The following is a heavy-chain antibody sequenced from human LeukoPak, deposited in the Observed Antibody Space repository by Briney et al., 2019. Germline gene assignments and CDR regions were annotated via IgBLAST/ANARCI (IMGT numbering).Heavy chain of an antibody. V-gene: IGHV1-18*01. CDR3: ARVSSSSWYSGWGKYNWFDP. Sequence: ASVKVSCKASGYTFTSYGISWVRQAPGQGLEWMGWISAYNGNTNYAQKFQGRVTMTTDTSTSTAYMELRSLRSDDTAVYYCARVSSSSWYSGWGKYNWFDPWGQGTLVTVSS. J-gene: IGHJ5*02. CDR1: GYTFTSYG. D-gene: IGHD6-13*01. CDR2: ISAYNGNT.